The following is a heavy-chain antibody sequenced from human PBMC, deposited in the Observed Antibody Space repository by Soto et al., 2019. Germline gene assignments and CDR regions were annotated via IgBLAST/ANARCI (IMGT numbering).Heavy chain of an antibody. CDR3: AGQLWDTDY. CDR2: INNAGVNT. J-gene: IGHJ4*02. Sequence: EVQLLESGGGLVQPGGSPILSCAASGFTFSDYGMSWVRQAPGKGLEWVSSINNAGVNTHYAGSVEGRFTISRDNSKNTLYLLMHSLRAEDTAIYYCAGQLWDTDYWGQGTLVTVSS. D-gene: IGHD3-16*01. V-gene: IGHV3-23*01. CDR1: GFTFSDYG.